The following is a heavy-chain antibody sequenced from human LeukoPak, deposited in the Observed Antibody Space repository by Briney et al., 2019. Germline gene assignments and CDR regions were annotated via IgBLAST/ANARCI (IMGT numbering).Heavy chain of an antibody. CDR3: ARDEPYFDY. J-gene: IGHJ4*02. CDR1: GFIFSSYG. Sequence: PGGSLRLSCAASGFIFSSYGMHWVRQALGKGLEWVAFIRYDGSDKFYADSVKGRFTISRDNSKNKVYLQMNSLRAEDTALYYCARDEPYFDYWGQGTLVTVSS. CDR2: IRYDGSDK. V-gene: IGHV3-30*02.